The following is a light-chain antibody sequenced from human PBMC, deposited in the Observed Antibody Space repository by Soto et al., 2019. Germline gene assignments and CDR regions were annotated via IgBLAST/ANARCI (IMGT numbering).Light chain of an antibody. CDR1: SSDVGGYNY. V-gene: IGLV2-14*01. CDR2: DVS. Sequence: QSVLTQPASVSGSPGQSITISCTGTSSDVGGYNYVSWYQQHPGKAPKLMIYDVSNRPSGVSNRFSGSKSGNTASLTISVLQAEDEADYYCSSYTSSSTLEIGGGTQLTVL. J-gene: IGLJ2*01. CDR3: SSYTSSSTLE.